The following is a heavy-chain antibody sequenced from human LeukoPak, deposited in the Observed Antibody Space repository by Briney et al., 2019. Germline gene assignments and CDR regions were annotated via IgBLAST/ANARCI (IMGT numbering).Heavy chain of an antibody. J-gene: IGHJ3*02. CDR2: INHSGST. V-gene: IGHV4-34*01. D-gene: IGHD3-9*01. CDR1: GGSFSGYY. Sequence: PSETLSLTCAVYGGSFSGYYWSWIRQPPGNGLEWIGEINHSGSTNYNPSLKSRVTISVDTSKNQFSLKLSSVTAADTAVYYCALRLRYFDWSRRQDAFDIWGQGTMVTVSS. CDR3: ALRLRYFDWSRRQDAFDI.